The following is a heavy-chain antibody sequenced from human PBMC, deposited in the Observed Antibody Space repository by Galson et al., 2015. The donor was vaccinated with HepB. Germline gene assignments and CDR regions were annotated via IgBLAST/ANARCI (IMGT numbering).Heavy chain of an antibody. CDR2: MNSNTGNT. CDR1: GYTFTSYD. D-gene: IGHD1-1*01. J-gene: IGHJ5*02. CDR3: TRNPARTGDFDP. Sequence: SVKVSCKASGYTFTSYDINWVRQATGQGPEWLGWMNSNTGNTGYAQKFQGRVTLTRDTSISTAYMKLSSLTYDDTAVYYCTRNPARTGDFDPWGQGTLVTISS. V-gene: IGHV1-8*01.